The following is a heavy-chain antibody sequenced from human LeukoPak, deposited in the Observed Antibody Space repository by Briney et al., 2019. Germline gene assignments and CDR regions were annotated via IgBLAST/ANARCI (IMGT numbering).Heavy chain of an antibody. V-gene: IGHV1-69*13. Sequence: SVKVSCKASGGTFSSYAISWVRQAPGQGLEWMGGIIPIFGTANYAQKFQGRVTITADESTSTAYMELSSLRSEDTAVYYCARIVDGYSNYFDDWGQGTLVTVSS. J-gene: IGHJ4*02. CDR1: GGTFSSYA. CDR2: IIPIFGTA. D-gene: IGHD5-24*01. CDR3: ARIVDGYSNYFDD.